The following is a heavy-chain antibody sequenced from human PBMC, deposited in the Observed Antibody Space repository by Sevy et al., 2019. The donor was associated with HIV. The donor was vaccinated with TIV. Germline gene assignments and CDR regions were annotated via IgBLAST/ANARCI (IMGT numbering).Heavy chain of an antibody. CDR1: GFTFSKYS. Sequence: GGALRLSCAASGFTFSKYSMSWVRQPPGKGLEWVSTLSFGCNEINYADSVKCRFTISIDNSKSSVYLQMNNLRPEDTDVYYCAREGCTKPHDYWGQGTLVTVSS. CDR2: LSFGCNEI. J-gene: IGHJ4*02. V-gene: IGHV3-23*01. D-gene: IGHD2-8*01. CDR3: AREGCTKPHDY.